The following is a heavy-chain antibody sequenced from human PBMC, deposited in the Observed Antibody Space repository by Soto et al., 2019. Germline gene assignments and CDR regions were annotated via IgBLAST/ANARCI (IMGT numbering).Heavy chain of an antibody. D-gene: IGHD3-3*01. J-gene: IGHJ5*02. CDR3: AKDTRRFLEWLLLSPNWFDP. V-gene: IGHV3-23*01. Sequence: HPGGSLRLSCAASGFTFSSYAMSWVRQAPGKGLEWVSAISGSGGSTYYADSVKGRFTISRDNSKNTLYLQMNSLRAEDTAVYYCAKDTRRFLEWLLLSPNWFDPWGQGTLVTVSS. CDR1: GFTFSSYA. CDR2: ISGSGGST.